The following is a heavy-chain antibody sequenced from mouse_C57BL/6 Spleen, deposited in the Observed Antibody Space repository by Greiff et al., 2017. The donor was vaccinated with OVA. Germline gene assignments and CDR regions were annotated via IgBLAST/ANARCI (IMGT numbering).Heavy chain of an antibody. CDR1: GFNIKDDY. D-gene: IGHD2-4*01. CDR3: TTGIRDYDDED. CDR2: IDPENGDT. V-gene: IGHV14-4*01. J-gene: IGHJ3*01. Sequence: EVQLQESGAELVRPGASVKLSCTASGFNIKDDYMHWVKQRPEQGLEWIGWIDPENGDTEYASKFQGKATITADTSSNTAYLQLSSLTSEDTAVYYCTTGIRDYDDEDWGQGTLVTVSA.